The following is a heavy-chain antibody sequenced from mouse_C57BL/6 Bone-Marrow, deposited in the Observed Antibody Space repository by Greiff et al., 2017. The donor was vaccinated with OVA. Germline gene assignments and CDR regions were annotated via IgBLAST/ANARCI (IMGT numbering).Heavy chain of an antibody. CDR1: GYTFTDYA. Sequence: VKLVESGPELVRPGVSVKISCKGSGYTFTDYAMHWVKQSHAKSLEWIGVISTYYGDASYNQKFTDKATLTVDKSTSPAYMELARLTSEDSAVYYCARGELLRVSPIYAMDYWGQGTSVTVSS. CDR2: ISTYYGDA. D-gene: IGHD1-1*01. V-gene: IGHV1-67*01. CDR3: ARGELLRVSPIYAMDY. J-gene: IGHJ4*01.